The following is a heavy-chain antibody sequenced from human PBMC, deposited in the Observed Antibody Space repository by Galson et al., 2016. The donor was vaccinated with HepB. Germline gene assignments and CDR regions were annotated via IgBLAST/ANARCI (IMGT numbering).Heavy chain of an antibody. V-gene: IGHV4-59*02. J-gene: IGHJ6*02. CDR2: ISYSGTA. CDR1: GVPVRTFY. CDR3: ARNDVLQVFHGMDV. D-gene: IGHD4-11*01. Sequence: SETLSLTCTVSGVPVRTFYWSWVRHPPGKGLEWLGYISYSGTADYNPSLKSRVTISMDKSKNQVSLKLNSTTAADTAVYYCARNDVLQVFHGMDVWGPGTTVTVSS.